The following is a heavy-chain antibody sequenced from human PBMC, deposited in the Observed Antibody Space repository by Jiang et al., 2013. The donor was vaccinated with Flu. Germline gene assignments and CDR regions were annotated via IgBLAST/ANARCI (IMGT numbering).Heavy chain of an antibody. CDR3: AKGPFDGNCSGGSCSRAVDI. CDR2: ISGSGEKY. V-gene: IGHV3-23*01. Sequence: VQLLESGGDLVQPGGSLRLSCAASGFTFSNYAMNWVRQAPGKGLQWVSGISGSGEKYISGRLREGPVHHLQRQFQKIRCIYQINSLRVDDTAEYYCAKGPFDGNCSGGSCSRAVDIWGQGTKVTVSS. CDR1: GFTFSNYA. D-gene: IGHD2-15*01. J-gene: IGHJ3*02.